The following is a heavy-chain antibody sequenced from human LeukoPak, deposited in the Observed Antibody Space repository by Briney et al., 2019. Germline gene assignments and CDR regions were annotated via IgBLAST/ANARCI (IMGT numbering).Heavy chain of an antibody. CDR1: GFTFSNYD. J-gene: IGHJ6*02. CDR2: IDAAGDT. V-gene: IGHV3-13*01. Sequence: GGSLRLSCAASGFTFSNYDMHWVRQAAGKGLEWVSSIDAAGDTYYPGSAKGPFTISRENAKKSFYLQMNSLRAGDTAVYYCARGSCSSSSCYERLNGLDVWGQGTPVTVSS. D-gene: IGHD2-2*01. CDR3: ARGSCSSSSCYERLNGLDV.